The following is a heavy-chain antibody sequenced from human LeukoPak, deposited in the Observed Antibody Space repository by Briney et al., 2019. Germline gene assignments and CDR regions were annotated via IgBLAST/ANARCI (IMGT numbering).Heavy chain of an antibody. CDR2: ISSNGGST. CDR3: VKGYCSSTSCYAFDY. V-gene: IGHV3-64D*09. Sequence: PGGSLRLSCSASGFIFSSYAMHWVRQAPGKGLEYVSGISSNGGSTYYADSVKGRFIISRDNSKNTLYLQMSSLRGEDTAVYYCVKGYCSSTSCYAFDYWGQGTLVTVSS. D-gene: IGHD2-2*01. J-gene: IGHJ4*02. CDR1: GFIFSSYA.